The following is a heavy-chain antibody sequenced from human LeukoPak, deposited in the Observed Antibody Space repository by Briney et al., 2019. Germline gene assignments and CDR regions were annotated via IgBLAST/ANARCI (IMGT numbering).Heavy chain of an antibody. Sequence: PGGSLRLSCSASGFTFSSCAMHWVRQAPGKGLEWVSAISPSDGNTFYADSVKGRFTISRDNSMNTLSLHMNSLRAEDTALYYCAKDSSVPYGITEWGQGTLVTVSS. CDR3: AKDSSVPYGITE. CDR2: ISPSDGNT. CDR1: GFTFSSCA. V-gene: IGHV3-23*01. D-gene: IGHD4-17*01. J-gene: IGHJ4*02.